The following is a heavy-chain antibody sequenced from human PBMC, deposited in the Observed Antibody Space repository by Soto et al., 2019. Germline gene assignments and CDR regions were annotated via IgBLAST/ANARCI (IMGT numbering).Heavy chain of an antibody. J-gene: IGHJ6*02. CDR1: GFTLSSYA. D-gene: IGHD2-15*01. V-gene: IGHV3-30*04. CDR3: VRARGYCSGGSCYSPGTATHYAMDV. Sequence: GGSLRLSCVGSGFTLSSYAIYWVRQAPGKGLEWVAPISYDGTNKHYADSVKGRFSISRDNSKKTVSLQMNSLTTEDTALYYCVRARGYCSGGSCYSPGTATHYAMDVWGQGTTVTVSS. CDR2: ISYDGTNK.